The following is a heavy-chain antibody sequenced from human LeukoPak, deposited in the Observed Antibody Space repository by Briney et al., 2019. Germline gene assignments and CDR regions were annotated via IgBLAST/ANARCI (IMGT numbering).Heavy chain of an antibody. CDR3: AKDIYGGNWPNDY. D-gene: IGHD4-23*01. J-gene: IGHJ4*02. CDR2: ISGSGGRT. CDR1: GFTFSSYA. V-gene: IGHV3-23*01. Sequence: GGSLRLSCAASGFTFSSYAMSWVRQAPGKGLEWVSSISGSGGRTHYADSVKGRFTISRDNAKNSLYLQMNSLRAEDTAIYYCAKDIYGGNWPNDYWGQGTLVTVSS.